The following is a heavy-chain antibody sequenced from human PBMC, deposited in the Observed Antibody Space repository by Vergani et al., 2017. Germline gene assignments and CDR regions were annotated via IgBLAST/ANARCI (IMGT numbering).Heavy chain of an antibody. Sequence: QVQLQESGPGVVKPSQTLSLTCAVSGGSISSGDHCWTWIRQRPGKGLEWIGYIFYSGTTYDNPSLRSRLTISVDTSQNQFSLKLTSVTAADTAVYYCATGAGTFDIWGQGTLVTVSS. V-gene: IGHV4-31*11. J-gene: IGHJ4*02. D-gene: IGHD1-14*01. CDR3: ATGAGTFDI. CDR1: GGSISSGDHC. CDR2: IFYSGTT.